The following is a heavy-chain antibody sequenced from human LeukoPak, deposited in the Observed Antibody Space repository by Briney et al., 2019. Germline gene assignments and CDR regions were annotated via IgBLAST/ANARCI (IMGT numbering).Heavy chain of an antibody. J-gene: IGHJ4*02. Sequence: GGSLRLSCAASGFTFSSYEMNWVRQAPGKGLEWVSYISSSGSTIYYADSVKGRFTISRDNAKNSLYLQMNSLRDEDTAVYYCARVLGYYDSSGTLDYWGQGTLVTVSS. V-gene: IGHV3-48*03. D-gene: IGHD3-22*01. CDR1: GFTFSSYE. CDR2: ISSSGSTI. CDR3: ARVLGYYDSSGTLDY.